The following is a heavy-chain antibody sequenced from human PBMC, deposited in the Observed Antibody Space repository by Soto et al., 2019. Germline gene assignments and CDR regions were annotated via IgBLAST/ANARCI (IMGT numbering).Heavy chain of an antibody. V-gene: IGHV5-10-1*01. CDR1: GYSFTSYW. D-gene: IGHD4-4*01. CDR2: IDPSDSYT. CDR3: ARQEEVVTTAPNYYYGMDV. J-gene: IGHJ6*02. Sequence: LGESLKISCKGSGYSFTSYWISWVRQMPGKGLEWMGRIDPSDSYTNYSPSFQGHVTISADKSISTAYLQWSSLKASDTAMYYCARQEEVVTTAPNYYYGMDVWGQGTTVTVSS.